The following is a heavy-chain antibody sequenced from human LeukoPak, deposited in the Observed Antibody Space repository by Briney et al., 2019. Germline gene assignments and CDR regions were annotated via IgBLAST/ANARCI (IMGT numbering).Heavy chain of an antibody. CDR3: ANERIMGATKGAIRGFDAFDI. D-gene: IGHD1-26*01. J-gene: IGHJ3*02. CDR2: ISGSGGST. CDR1: GFTFSSYA. Sequence: GGSLRLSCAASGFTFSSYAMSWVRQAPGKGLEWVSAISGSGGSTYYADSVKGRFTISRDNSKNTLYLQMNSLRAEDTAVYYCANERIMGATKGAIRGFDAFDIWGQGTMVTVSS. V-gene: IGHV3-23*01.